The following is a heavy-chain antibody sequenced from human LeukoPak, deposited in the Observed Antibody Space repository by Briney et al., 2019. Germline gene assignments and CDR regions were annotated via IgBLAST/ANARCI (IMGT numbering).Heavy chain of an antibody. D-gene: IGHD3-16*01. CDR1: GGTFTSYA. CDR3: ARSPGGDYYLDY. CDR2: IIPLFGTS. V-gene: IGHV1-69*13. J-gene: IGHJ4*02. Sequence: GASVKASCKASGGTFTSYAITWVRQAPGQGLEWMGGIIPLFGTSDYAQRFQGRVTFTADESTSTAYMEFSSLRSEDTAVYYCARSPGGDYYLDYWGQGTLVTVSS.